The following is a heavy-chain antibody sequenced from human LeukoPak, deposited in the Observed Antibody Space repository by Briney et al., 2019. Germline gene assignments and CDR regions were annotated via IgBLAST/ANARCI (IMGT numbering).Heavy chain of an antibody. CDR1: EFTFTTYG. J-gene: IGHJ4*01. Sequence: PGGSLRLSCGASEFTFTTYGMHWVRQAPGKGLEWISYISNSDEIIYYADSMQGRFTISRDNAKKSLYLQMNSLRVEDTATYYCVTDWPVWWGHGTLVIVSS. V-gene: IGHV3-48*01. D-gene: IGHD3-16*01. CDR2: ISNSDEII. CDR3: VTDWPVW.